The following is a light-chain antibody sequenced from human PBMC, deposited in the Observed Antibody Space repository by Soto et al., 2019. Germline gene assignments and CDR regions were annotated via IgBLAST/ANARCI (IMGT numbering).Light chain of an antibody. CDR3: AAWDDSLSGHVV. V-gene: IGLV1-47*01. CDR2: RNN. Sequence: QSVLTQPPSASGTPGQRVTISCSGSRSNIGSNYVYWYQHLPGMAPKLLLYRNNQRPSGVPDRFAGSKSGTSASLAISGLRCEDEADYYCAAWDDSLSGHVVFGGGTKLTVL. CDR1: RSNIGSNY. J-gene: IGLJ2*01.